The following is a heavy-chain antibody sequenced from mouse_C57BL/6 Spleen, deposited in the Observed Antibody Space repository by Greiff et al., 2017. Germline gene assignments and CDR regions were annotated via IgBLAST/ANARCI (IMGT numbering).Heavy chain of an antibody. J-gene: IGHJ1*03. Sequence: QVQLQQPGTELVKPGASVKLSCKASGYTFTSYWMHWVKQRPGQGLEWIGNINPSNGGTNYNEKFKSKATLTVDKYSSTAYMQLSSLTSADSAVYYCSRSGVLLWYFDVWGTGTTVTVSS. CDR3: SRSGVLLWYFDV. CDR1: GYTFTSYW. D-gene: IGHD1-1*01. CDR2: INPSNGGT. V-gene: IGHV1-53*01.